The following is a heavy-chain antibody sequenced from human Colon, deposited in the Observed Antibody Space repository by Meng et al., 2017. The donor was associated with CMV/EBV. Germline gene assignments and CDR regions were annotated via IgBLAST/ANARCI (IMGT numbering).Heavy chain of an antibody. Sequence: ETLSLTCAASGFTFSSHWMTWVRQAPGQGLEWVANINEDGSEIRYVDSVKGRFIISRDNTKNSLSLQMNILRAGDTAVYYCARVFTLTVLVQPFDYWGQGTLVTVSS. D-gene: IGHD3-22*01. J-gene: IGHJ4*02. CDR3: ARVFTLTVLVQPFDY. CDR1: GFTFSSHW. CDR2: INEDGSEI. V-gene: IGHV3-7*01.